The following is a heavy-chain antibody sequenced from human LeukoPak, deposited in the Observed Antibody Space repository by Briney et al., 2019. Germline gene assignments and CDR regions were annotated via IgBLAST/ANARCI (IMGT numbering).Heavy chain of an antibody. CDR1: GGSISSGSYY. CDR3: AREYCSSTSCYRTVTSYNWFDP. V-gene: IGHV4-61*02. Sequence: PSQTLSLTCTVSGGSISSGSYYWSWIRQPAGKGLEWIGRIYTSGSTNYNPSLKSRVTISVDTSKNQFSLKLSSVTAADTAVYYCAREYCSSTSCYRTVTSYNWFDPWGQGTLVTVSS. D-gene: IGHD2-2*01. J-gene: IGHJ5*02. CDR2: IYTSGST.